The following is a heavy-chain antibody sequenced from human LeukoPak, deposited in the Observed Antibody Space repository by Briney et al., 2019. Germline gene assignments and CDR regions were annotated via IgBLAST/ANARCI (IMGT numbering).Heavy chain of an antibody. CDR3: AREGNELLSKGLDY. V-gene: IGHV1-2*02. D-gene: IGHD1-26*01. J-gene: IGHJ4*02. Sequence: GASVKVSCKASGYTFSDNYIHWVRQAPGQGLEWMGYINPHSGGRSSAQKFQGRVTVTRDTSISTAYMELSRLTSDDTAVYYCAREGNELLSKGLDYWGQGTLVTVSS. CDR2: INPHSGGR. CDR1: GYTFSDNY.